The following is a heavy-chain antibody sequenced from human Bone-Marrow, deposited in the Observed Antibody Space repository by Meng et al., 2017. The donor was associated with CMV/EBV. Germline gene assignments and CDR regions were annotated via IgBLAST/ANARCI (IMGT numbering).Heavy chain of an antibody. CDR3: ARRARRGYSYGYSDY. V-gene: IGHV5-51*01. D-gene: IGHD5-18*01. J-gene: IGHJ4*02. Sequence: SGYSFPSYWIGWVRQMPGKGLEWMGIIYPGDSDTRYSPSFQGQVTISADKSISTAYLQWSSLKASDTAMYYCARRARRGYSYGYSDYWGQGTLVTVSS. CDR1: GYSFPSYW. CDR2: IYPGDSDT.